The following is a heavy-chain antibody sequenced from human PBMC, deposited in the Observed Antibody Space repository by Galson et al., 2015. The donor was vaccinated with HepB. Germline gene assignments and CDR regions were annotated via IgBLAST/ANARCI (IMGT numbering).Heavy chain of an antibody. V-gene: IGHV1-18*04. CDR3: AKHGEVGATTLSHY. CDR1: DYTFTSYG. J-gene: IGHJ4*02. CDR2: ISAYNGNT. D-gene: IGHD1-26*01. Sequence: SVKVSCKASDYTFTSYGFSWVRQAPGQGLEWMGWISAYNGNTNYAQKFQGRVTLTTDTSTGTAYMELRSLRSDDTAVYFCAKHGEVGATTLSHYWGQGTLVTVSS.